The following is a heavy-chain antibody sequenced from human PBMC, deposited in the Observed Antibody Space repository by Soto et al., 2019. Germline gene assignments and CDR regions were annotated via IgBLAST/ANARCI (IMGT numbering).Heavy chain of an antibody. Sequence: ASVKVSCKASGGTFSSYTISWVRQAPGQGLEWMGRIIPILGIANYAQKFQGRVTMTRNTSISTAYMELSSLRSEDTAVYYCARDKDRLQLGGNYYYIMDVWGQGTTVTVSS. D-gene: IGHD5-12*01. J-gene: IGHJ6*02. CDR3: ARDKDRLQLGGNYYYIMDV. V-gene: IGHV1-69*04. CDR2: IIPILGIA. CDR1: GGTFSSYT.